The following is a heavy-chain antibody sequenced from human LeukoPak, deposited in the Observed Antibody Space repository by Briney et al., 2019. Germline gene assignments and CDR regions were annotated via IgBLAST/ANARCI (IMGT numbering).Heavy chain of an antibody. V-gene: IGHV3-7*01. D-gene: IGHD3-10*01. CDR2: INQHGSAK. CDR3: ARDPAFGALDY. CDR1: GFTFSSAW. J-gene: IGHJ4*02. Sequence: GGSLRLSCAASGFTFSSAWMTWGRQAPGEGRGWVAKINQHGSAKYYVDSVRGRFTISRDNAENSLFLQMNSLRVDDTALYYCARDPAFGALDYWGQGTLVTVSS.